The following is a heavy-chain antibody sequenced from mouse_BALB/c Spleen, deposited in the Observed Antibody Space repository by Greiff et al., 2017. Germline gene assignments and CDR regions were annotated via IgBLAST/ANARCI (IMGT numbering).Heavy chain of an antibody. CDR2: IYPGNSDT. CDR1: GYTFTSYW. Sequence: VQLQQSGTVLARPGASVKMSCKASGYTFTSYWMHWVKQRPGQGLEWIGAIYPGNSDTSYNQKFKGKAKLTAVTSTSTAYMELSSLTNEDSAVYYCTREITTVVDPFAYWGQGTLVTVSA. CDR3: TREITTVVDPFAY. J-gene: IGHJ3*01. D-gene: IGHD1-1*01. V-gene: IGHV1-5*01.